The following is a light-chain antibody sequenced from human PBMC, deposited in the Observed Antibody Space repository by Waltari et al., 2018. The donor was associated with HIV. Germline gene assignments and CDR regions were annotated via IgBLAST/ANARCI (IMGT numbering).Light chain of an antibody. CDR3: AAWDDSLNGYYV. Sequence: QSVLTQPPSASGTPGQRVTISCSGSSSNIGSNTVNWYQQFPGMAPKLLIYSNNQRPSGVPDLFSGSKSGTSASLAISWLQSEDEGDYYCAAWDDSLNGYYVFGTGTKVTVL. V-gene: IGLV1-44*01. J-gene: IGLJ1*01. CDR1: SSNIGSNT. CDR2: SNN.